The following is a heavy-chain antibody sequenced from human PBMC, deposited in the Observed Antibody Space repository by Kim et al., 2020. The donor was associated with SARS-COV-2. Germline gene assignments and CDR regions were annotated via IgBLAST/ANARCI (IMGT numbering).Heavy chain of an antibody. J-gene: IGHJ2*01. V-gene: IGHV3-53*01. Sequence: GGSLRLSCAASGFTVSSNYISWVRQAPGKGLEWVSNIYSGGSTYYADSVKGRFTISRDNSENTLYLQMNSLGVDDTAVYYCARGGGAFCGADCLRTFDL. D-gene: IGHD2-21*02. CDR1: GFTVSSNY. CDR3: ARGGGAFCGADCLRTFDL. CDR2: IYSGGST.